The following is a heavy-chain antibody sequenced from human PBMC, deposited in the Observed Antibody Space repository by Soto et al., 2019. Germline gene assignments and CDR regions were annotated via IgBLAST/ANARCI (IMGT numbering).Heavy chain of an antibody. Sequence: GGSLRLSCAASGFTFSSYGMHWVRQAPGKGLEWVALILYDGTDKYYADSVKGRFTISRDNSKNTLYLQMNSLRAEDTAVYYCAKSILTGPDYWGQGTLVTVSS. CDR1: GFTFSSYG. J-gene: IGHJ4*02. CDR2: ILYDGTDK. CDR3: AKSILTGPDY. V-gene: IGHV3-30*18. D-gene: IGHD3-9*01.